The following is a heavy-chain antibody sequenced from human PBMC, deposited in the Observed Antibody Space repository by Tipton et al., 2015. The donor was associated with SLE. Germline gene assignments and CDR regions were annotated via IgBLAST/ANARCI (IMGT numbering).Heavy chain of an antibody. Sequence: SLRLSCAASGFTFSRHAMSWVRQAPGRGLEWVALIWYDGSNRNYGDSVKGRFTISRDNSKNTLNLQMDSLRVEDTAVYYCALLWGYCTSLADCDPFDFWGQGTLVTVSS. V-gene: IGHV3-33*03. CDR1: GFTFSRHA. D-gene: IGHD2-8*01. CDR3: ALLWGYCTSLADCDPFDF. J-gene: IGHJ4*02. CDR2: IWYDGSNR.